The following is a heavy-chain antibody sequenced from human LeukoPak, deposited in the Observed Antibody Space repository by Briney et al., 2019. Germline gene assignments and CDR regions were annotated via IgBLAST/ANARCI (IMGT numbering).Heavy chain of an antibody. Sequence: SETLSLTCSVSGGSISGYYWCWIRRPAGKGLEWIGRIYNSENANYNPSLRSRVSMSVGTSKNQFSLKLSSVTAADTAVYYCARLSQSTSWYDDYWGQGTLVAVSS. V-gene: IGHV4-4*07. CDR2: IYNSENA. CDR1: GGSISGYY. CDR3: ARLSQSTSWYDDY. D-gene: IGHD6-13*01. J-gene: IGHJ4*02.